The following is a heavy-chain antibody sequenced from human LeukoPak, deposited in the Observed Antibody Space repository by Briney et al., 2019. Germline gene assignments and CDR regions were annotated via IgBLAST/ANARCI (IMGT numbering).Heavy chain of an antibody. J-gene: IGHJ4*02. CDR2: IYYSGST. V-gene: IGHV4-39*07. CDR3: AREGYCSGGSCYSFDS. CDR1: GGSISSSSYY. Sequence: PSETLSLTCTVSGGSISSSSYYWGWIRQPPGKGLEWIGSIYYSGSTYYNPSLKSRVTISIDTSKNQFSLKLSSVTAADTAVYYCAREGYCSGGSCYSFDSWGQGTLVTVSS. D-gene: IGHD2-15*01.